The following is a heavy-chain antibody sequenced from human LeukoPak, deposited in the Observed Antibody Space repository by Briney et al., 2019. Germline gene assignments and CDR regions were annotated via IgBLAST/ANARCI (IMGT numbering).Heavy chain of an antibody. CDR2: IYYSGST. CDR3: AREWRPGIAAY. J-gene: IGHJ4*02. CDR1: GGSISSYY. Sequence: PSETPSLTCTVSGGSISSYYWSWIRQPPGKGLEWIGYIYYSGSTNYNPSLKSRVTISVDTSKNQFSLKLSSVTAADTAVYYCAREWRPGIAAYWGQGTLVTVSS. V-gene: IGHV4-59*01. D-gene: IGHD6-13*01.